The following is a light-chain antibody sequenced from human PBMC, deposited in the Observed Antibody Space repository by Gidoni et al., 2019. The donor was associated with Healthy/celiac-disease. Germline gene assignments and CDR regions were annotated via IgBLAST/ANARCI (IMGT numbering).Light chain of an antibody. CDR2: DAS. Sequence: DIQMTQSPSTLSASVGDRVTITCRASQSISSWLAWYQHKPGKAPKLLIYDASSFESGVPSRFSGSGSGTEFTLTISSLQPDDFATYYCQQYNSYPWTFGQGTKVEIK. CDR3: QQYNSYPWT. V-gene: IGKV1-5*01. J-gene: IGKJ1*01. CDR1: QSISSW.